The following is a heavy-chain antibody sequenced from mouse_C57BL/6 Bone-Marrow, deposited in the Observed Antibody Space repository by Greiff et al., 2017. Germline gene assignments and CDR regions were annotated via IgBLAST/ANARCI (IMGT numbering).Heavy chain of an antibody. Sequence: VKLMESGAELVRPGASVTLSCKASGYTFTDYEMHWVKQTPVHGLEWIGAIDPETGGTAYNQKFKGKAILTADKSSSTAYMELRSLTSEDSAVYYCTSSPSITTVVGYAMDYWGQGTSVTVSS. V-gene: IGHV1-15*01. D-gene: IGHD1-1*01. CDR2: IDPETGGT. CDR3: TSSPSITTVVGYAMDY. CDR1: GYTFTDYE. J-gene: IGHJ4*01.